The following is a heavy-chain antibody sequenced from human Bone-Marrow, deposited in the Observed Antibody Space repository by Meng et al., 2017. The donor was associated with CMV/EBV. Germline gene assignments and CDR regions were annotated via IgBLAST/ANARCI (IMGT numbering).Heavy chain of an antibody. CDR2: INPNSGGT. Sequence: SGYTFTGYYIHWVRQAPGQGLEWMGWINPNSGGTNYAQKFQGRVTMTRDTSISIAYMELSRLRSDDTAVYYCARGWRDGYNYALFGYWGQGTLVTVSS. J-gene: IGHJ4*02. D-gene: IGHD5-24*01. CDR3: ARGWRDGYNYALFGY. CDR1: GYTFTGYY. V-gene: IGHV1-2*02.